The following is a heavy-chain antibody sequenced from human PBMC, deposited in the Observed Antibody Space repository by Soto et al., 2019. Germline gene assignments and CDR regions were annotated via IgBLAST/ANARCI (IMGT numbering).Heavy chain of an antibody. CDR1: GFPFSSYG. J-gene: IGHJ4*02. CDR2: IWYDGSNK. V-gene: IGHV3-33*01. Sequence: PGGSLRLSFAASGFPFSSYGMPWVRQGPGKGLDWAAVIWYDGSNKDYVDSVKGRFTLSRDNSKNALFLQKNNLRVDDTAVYYCASSINWGQGTLVTVSS. CDR3: ASSIN.